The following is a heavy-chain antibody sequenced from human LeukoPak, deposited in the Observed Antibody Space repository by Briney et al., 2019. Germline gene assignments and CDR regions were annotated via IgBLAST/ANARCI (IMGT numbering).Heavy chain of an antibody. CDR3: AKDGTNWNAWEFDY. CDR1: GFTFSSYA. J-gene: IGHJ4*02. D-gene: IGHD1-20*01. V-gene: IGHV3-23*01. Sequence: PGGPLRLSCAASGFTFSSYAMSWVRQAPGKGLEWVSAISGSGGSTYYADSVKGRFTISRDNSKNTLYLQMNSLRAEDTAVYYCAKDGTNWNAWEFDYWGQGTLVTVSS. CDR2: ISGSGGST.